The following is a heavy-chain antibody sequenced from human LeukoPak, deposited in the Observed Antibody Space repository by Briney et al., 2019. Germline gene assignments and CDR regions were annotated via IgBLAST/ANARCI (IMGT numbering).Heavy chain of an antibody. Sequence: GGSLRLSCAASGFTFSSYAMSWVRQAPGKGLEWVSSISASGGSTYYADSVKGRFTISRDNSKNTLYLQMNSLRTEDTAVYYCAKDVAYTFDYWGQGTLVTVSS. V-gene: IGHV3-23*01. D-gene: IGHD3-16*01. CDR2: ISASGGST. CDR3: AKDVAYTFDY. CDR1: GFTFSSYA. J-gene: IGHJ4*02.